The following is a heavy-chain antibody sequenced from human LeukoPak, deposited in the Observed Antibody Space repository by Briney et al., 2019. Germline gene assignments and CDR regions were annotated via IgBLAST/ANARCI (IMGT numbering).Heavy chain of an antibody. CDR3: ARGLGGFDY. J-gene: IGHJ4*02. D-gene: IGHD3-10*01. CDR1: GGSFSGYY. Sequence: SETLSLTCAVYGGSFSGYYSSWIRQPPGKGLEWIGEINHSGSTNYNPSLKSRVTISVDTSKNQFSLKLSSVTAADTAVYYCARGLGGFDYWGQGTLVTVSS. CDR2: INHSGST. V-gene: IGHV4-34*01.